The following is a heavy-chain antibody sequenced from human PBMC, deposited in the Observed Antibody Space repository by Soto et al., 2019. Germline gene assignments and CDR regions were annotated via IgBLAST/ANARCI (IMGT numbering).Heavy chain of an antibody. D-gene: IGHD6-19*01. CDR3: ARDHIVVAGTSFDY. Sequence: ASVKVSCKASGYTFTSYGISWVRQAPGQGLEWIGWISAYNGNTNYAQKIQGRVTLTTDRFTSTAYMELRSLRSDDTAVYYCARDHIVVAGTSFDYWGQGTLVTVSS. CDR1: GYTFTSYG. J-gene: IGHJ4*02. CDR2: ISAYNGNT. V-gene: IGHV1-18*01.